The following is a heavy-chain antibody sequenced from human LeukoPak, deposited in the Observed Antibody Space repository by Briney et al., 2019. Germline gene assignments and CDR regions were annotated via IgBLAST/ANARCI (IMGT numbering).Heavy chain of an antibody. Sequence: SETLSLTCAVYGGSFSGYYWSWLRQPPGKGLEWIGEINHSGSTNYNPSLKSRVTISVDTSKNQFSLKLSSVTAADTAVYYCARRLAYSSSWYGRAYYFDYWGQGTLVTVSS. D-gene: IGHD6-13*01. CDR1: GGSFSGYY. J-gene: IGHJ4*02. CDR2: INHSGST. V-gene: IGHV4-34*01. CDR3: ARRLAYSSSWYGRAYYFDY.